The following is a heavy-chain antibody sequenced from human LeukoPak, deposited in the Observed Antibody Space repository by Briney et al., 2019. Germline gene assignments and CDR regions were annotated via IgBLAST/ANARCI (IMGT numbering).Heavy chain of an antibody. D-gene: IGHD1-1*01. V-gene: IGHV4-59*12. Sequence: SETLSLTCTVSDDSITIYYWSWIRQPPGKGLEWIGYIYYSGSTNYNPSLKSRVTISVDTSKNQFSLKLSSVTAADTAVYYCARGLSWKRAFDIWGQGTMVTVSS. J-gene: IGHJ3*02. CDR2: IYYSGST. CDR3: ARGLSWKRAFDI. CDR1: DDSITIYY.